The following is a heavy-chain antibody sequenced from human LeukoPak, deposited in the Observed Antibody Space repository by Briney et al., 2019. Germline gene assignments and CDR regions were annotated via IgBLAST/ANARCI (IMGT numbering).Heavy chain of an antibody. Sequence: GGSLRLSCAASGFTFSNAWMSWVRQAPGKGLKWFGRIKSKTDGGTTDYAAPVKGRFTISRDDSKNTLYLQMNSLKTEDTAVYYCTTTYGDYGSRDYYYYMDVWGKGTTVTISS. V-gene: IGHV3-15*01. CDR2: IKSKTDGGTT. J-gene: IGHJ6*03. CDR3: TTTYGDYGSRDYYYYMDV. D-gene: IGHD4-17*01. CDR1: GFTFSNAW.